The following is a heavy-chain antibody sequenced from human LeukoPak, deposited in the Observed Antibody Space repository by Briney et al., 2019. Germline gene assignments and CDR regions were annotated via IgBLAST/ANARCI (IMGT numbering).Heavy chain of an antibody. D-gene: IGHD6-13*01. J-gene: IGHJ4*02. Sequence: PSETLSLTCAVYGGSFSGYYWNWIRQPPGKGLEWIGEINDSGTTNYNPSLKNRVTISLDTSKNQFSLKLSSVTAADTAVYYCARLADPTLAAAGDYWGQGTLVTVSS. CDR1: GGSFSGYY. CDR2: INDSGTT. V-gene: IGHV4-34*01. CDR3: ARLADPTLAAAGDY.